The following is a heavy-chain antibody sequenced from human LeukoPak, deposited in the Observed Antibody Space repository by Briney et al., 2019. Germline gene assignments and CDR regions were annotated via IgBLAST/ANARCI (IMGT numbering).Heavy chain of an antibody. V-gene: IGHV4-4*07. CDR1: GGSISSYY. Sequence: SETLSLTCTVSGGSISSYYWSWIQQPAGKGLEWIGRFFTSGSTIYNPSLMSRVTMSVDTSKNQFSLKLSSVTAADTAVYYCATTPTTTGGATFDYWGQGTLVTVSS. J-gene: IGHJ4*02. D-gene: IGHD1-1*01. CDR2: FFTSGST. CDR3: ATTPTTTGGATFDY.